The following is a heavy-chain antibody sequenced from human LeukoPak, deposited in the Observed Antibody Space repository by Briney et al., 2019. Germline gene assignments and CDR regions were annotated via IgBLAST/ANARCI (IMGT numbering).Heavy chain of an antibody. D-gene: IGHD6-6*01. J-gene: IGHJ4*02. Sequence: PGGSLRLSCAASGFSFTTYAMSWVRQAPGKGLEWVSAISGSGGSTYYADSVKGRFTISRDNSKNTLYLQMNSLRAEDTAVYYCAKDIIAAPTSPIDYWGQGTLVTVSS. V-gene: IGHV3-23*01. CDR1: GFSFTTYA. CDR3: AKDIIAAPTSPIDY. CDR2: ISGSGGST.